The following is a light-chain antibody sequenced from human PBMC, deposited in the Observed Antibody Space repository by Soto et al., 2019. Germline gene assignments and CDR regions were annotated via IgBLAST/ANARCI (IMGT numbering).Light chain of an antibody. CDR3: MQGTHWPWT. CDR1: QSLVNSDGNTY. J-gene: IGKJ1*01. CDR2: RVS. V-gene: IGKV2-30*01. Sequence: IVMTQSPLSLPVTLGQPASISCRSSQSLVNSDGNTYLHWFQQRPGQSPRRLMYRVSNRDSGVPDRVSGSGSGTDFTLRFSRVEAEDVGVYYCMQGTHWPWTFGQGTKVEIK.